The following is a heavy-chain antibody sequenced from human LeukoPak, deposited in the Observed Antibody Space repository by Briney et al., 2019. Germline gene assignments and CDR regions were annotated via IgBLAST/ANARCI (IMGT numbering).Heavy chain of an antibody. CDR3: ARDEDGDRYLEY. D-gene: IGHD4-17*01. J-gene: IGHJ4*02. V-gene: IGHV1-2*02. CDR1: GYTFTCYY. CDR2: INPNSGGT. Sequence: ASVKVSCKASGYTFTCYYMHWVRQAPGQGREWMGWINPNSGGTNYAQKFQGRVTMTRDTSISTAYMELSRLRSDDTAVYYCARDEDGDRYLEYWGQGTLVTVSS.